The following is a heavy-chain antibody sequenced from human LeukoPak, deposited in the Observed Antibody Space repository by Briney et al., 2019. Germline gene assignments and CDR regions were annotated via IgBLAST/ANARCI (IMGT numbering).Heavy chain of an antibody. CDR3: ARRPLRSGRDY. CDR2: IIPIFGTA. V-gene: IGHV1-69*05. J-gene: IGHJ4*02. CDR1: GYTFTSYG. Sequence: ASVKVSCKASGYTFTSYGISWVRQAPGQGLEWMGRIIPIFGTANYAQKFQGRVTITTDESTSTAYMELSSLRSEDTAVYYCARRPLRSGRDYWGQGTLVTVSS. D-gene: IGHD6-19*01.